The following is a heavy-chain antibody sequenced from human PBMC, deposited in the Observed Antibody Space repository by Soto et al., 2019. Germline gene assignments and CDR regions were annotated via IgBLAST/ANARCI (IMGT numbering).Heavy chain of an antibody. CDR3: AKKDSDYYDSSGYSDGMDV. CDR1: GFTFSSYG. CDR2: ISYDGSNK. Sequence: LRLSCAASGFTFSSYGMHWVRQAPGKGLEWVAVISYDGSNKYYADSVKGRFTISRDKSKNTLYLQMNSLRAEDTAVYYCAKKDSDYYDSSGYSDGMDVWGQGTTVTVSS. V-gene: IGHV3-30*18. D-gene: IGHD3-22*01. J-gene: IGHJ6*02.